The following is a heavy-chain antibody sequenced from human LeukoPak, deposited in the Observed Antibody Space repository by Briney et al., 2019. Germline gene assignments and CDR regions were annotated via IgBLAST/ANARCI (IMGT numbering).Heavy chain of an antibody. J-gene: IGHJ6*02. CDR1: GGSISSSSYY. Sequence: SESLSLTCTVSGGSISSSSYYWGWIRQPPGKGLEWIGSIYYSGSTYYNPSLKSRVTISVDTSKNQFSLQLNSVTPEDTAVYYCARAKTPQWLNGMDVWGQGTTVTVSS. D-gene: IGHD5-12*01. V-gene: IGHV4-39*01. CDR3: ARAKTPQWLNGMDV. CDR2: IYYSGST.